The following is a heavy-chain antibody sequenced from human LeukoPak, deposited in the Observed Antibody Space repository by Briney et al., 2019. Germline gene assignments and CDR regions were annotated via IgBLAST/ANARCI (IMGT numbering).Heavy chain of an antibody. CDR2: INHSGST. J-gene: IGHJ4*02. CDR1: GGSFSGYY. D-gene: IGHD3-22*01. CDR3: ARGGLGSSGYYYDY. V-gene: IGHV4-34*01. Sequence: SETLSLTCAVYGGSFSGYYWSWIRQPPGKGLEWIGEINHSGSTNYNPSLKSRVTMSVDTSKNQFSLKLSSVTAADTAVYYCARGGLGSSGYYYDYWGQGTLVTVSS.